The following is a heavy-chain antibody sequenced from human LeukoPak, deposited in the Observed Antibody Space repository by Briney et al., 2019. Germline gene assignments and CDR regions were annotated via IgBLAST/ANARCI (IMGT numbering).Heavy chain of an antibody. CDR1: GGSISSYY. Sequence: SETLSLTCTVSGGSISSYYWSWIRQPPGKGLEWIGYIYYSGSTNYNPSLKSRVTISVDTSKNQFSLKLSSVTAADTAVYYCARRGYLNGIDYWGQGTLVTVSS. CDR3: ARRGYLNGIDY. D-gene: IGHD6-13*01. CDR2: IYYSGST. V-gene: IGHV4-59*08. J-gene: IGHJ4*02.